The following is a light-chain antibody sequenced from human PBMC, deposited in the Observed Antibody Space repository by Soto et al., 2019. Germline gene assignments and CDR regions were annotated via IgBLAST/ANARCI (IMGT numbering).Light chain of an antibody. Sequence: DIVMTQSPDSLAVSLGERAIINCKSSQSVFSNSDNKNYLAWLQQKPGQPPKVLIYWASSREPGVTDRFSGSGSGTDFTLTISSLLAEDVAVYYCQHYYNAPLTFGGGTKVEIK. CDR3: QHYYNAPLT. J-gene: IGKJ4*01. CDR1: QSVFSNSDNKNY. CDR2: WAS. V-gene: IGKV4-1*01.